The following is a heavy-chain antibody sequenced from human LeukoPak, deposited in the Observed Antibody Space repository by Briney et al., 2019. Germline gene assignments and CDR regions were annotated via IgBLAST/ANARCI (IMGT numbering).Heavy chain of an antibody. CDR2: IYSGGGT. V-gene: IGHV3-53*01. CDR3: ARVRGGWINKGHDAFDI. CDR1: GFTVSSEY. D-gene: IGHD3-10*01. J-gene: IGHJ3*02. Sequence: GGSLRLSCAASGFTVSSEYMGWVRQTPGKGLEWVSVIYSGGGTYYADSVKGRFTISRDNAKNSLYLQMNSLRAEDTAVYYCARVRGGWINKGHDAFDIWGQGTMVTVSS.